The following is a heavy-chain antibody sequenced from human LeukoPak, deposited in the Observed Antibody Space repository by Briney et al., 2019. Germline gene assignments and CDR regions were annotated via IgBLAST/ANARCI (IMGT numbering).Heavy chain of an antibody. D-gene: IGHD3-10*01. CDR2: INPNSGGT. CDR3: ARSPRFGELLYPDY. V-gene: IGHV1-2*02. J-gene: IGHJ4*02. Sequence: ASVKVSCKASGYTFTCYYMHWVRQAPGQGLEWMGWINPNSGGTNYAQKFQGRVTMTRDTSISTAYMELSRLRSDDTAVYYCARSPRFGELLYPDYWGQGTLVTVSS. CDR1: GYTFTCYY.